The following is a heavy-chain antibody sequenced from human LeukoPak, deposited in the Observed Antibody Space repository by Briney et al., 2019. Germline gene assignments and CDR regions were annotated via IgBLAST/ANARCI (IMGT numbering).Heavy chain of an antibody. J-gene: IGHJ4*02. CDR2: INHSGST. Sequence: GSLRLSCAASGFTFSSYAMSWVRQPPGKGLEWIGEINHSGSTNYNPSLKSRVTISVDTSKNQFSLKLSSVTAADTAVYYCARGSLWGSGWPDDYWGQGTLVTVSS. D-gene: IGHD6-19*01. CDR1: GFTFSSYA. CDR3: ARGSLWGSGWPDDY. V-gene: IGHV4-34*01.